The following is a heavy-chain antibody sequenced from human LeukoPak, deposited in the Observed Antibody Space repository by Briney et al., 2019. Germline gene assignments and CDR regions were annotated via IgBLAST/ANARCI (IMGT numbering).Heavy chain of an antibody. V-gene: IGHV4-61*01. J-gene: IGHJ5*02. CDR1: GGSISSSSYY. Sequence: PSETLSLTCTVSGGSISSSSYYWSWIRQPPGKGLEWIGYIYYSGSTNYNPSLKSRVTISVDTSKNQFSLKLSSVTAADTAVYYCARANRLYPATEFDPWGQGTLVTVSS. CDR3: ARANRLYPATEFDP. D-gene: IGHD3-16*02. CDR2: IYYSGST.